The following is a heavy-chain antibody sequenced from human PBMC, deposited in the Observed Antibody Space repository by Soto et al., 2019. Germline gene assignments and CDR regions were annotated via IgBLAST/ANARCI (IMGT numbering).Heavy chain of an antibody. D-gene: IGHD3-10*01. V-gene: IGHV4-59*01. CDR1: GDSISRYY. J-gene: IGHJ6*02. CDR3: ARDQGGEFLKGSGMDV. Sequence: QVQLQESGPGLLKPSETLSHTCTVSGDSISRYYWSWMRRSPGKGLEWIGYIYYSGETNYNPSVKSRVTISVDRTKNQFSLKLSSVSAADTAVYYCARDQGGEFLKGSGMDVWGQGTTVTVSS. CDR2: IYYSGET.